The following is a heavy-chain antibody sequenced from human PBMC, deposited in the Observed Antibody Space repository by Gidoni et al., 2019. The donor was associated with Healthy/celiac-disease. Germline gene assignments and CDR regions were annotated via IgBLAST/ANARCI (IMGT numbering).Heavy chain of an antibody. CDR3: ARVTPSYYLGAFDI. CDR2: IIPNFGTA. CDR1: GGTFSSYA. Sequence: QVQLVQSGAEGKKPGSSVKVSCKASGGTFSSYAISWVRQAPGQGLEWMGGIIPNFGTANYAQKFQGRVTITADESTSTAYMELSSLRSEDTAVYYCARVTPSYYLGAFDIWGQGTMVTVSS. V-gene: IGHV1-69*01. J-gene: IGHJ3*02. D-gene: IGHD1-26*01.